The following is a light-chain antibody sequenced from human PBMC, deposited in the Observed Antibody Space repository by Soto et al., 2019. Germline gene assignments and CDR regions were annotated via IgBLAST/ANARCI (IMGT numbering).Light chain of an antibody. CDR2: EVT. CDR1: SSDVGGYDY. CDR3: ASYGRNKNFV. J-gene: IGLJ1*01. V-gene: IGLV2-8*01. Sequence: QSVLTQPPSASGSPGQSVTISCTGTSSDVGGYDYVSWYQQHPGKAPKLMIYEVTKRPSGVPDRFSGSKSGNTASLTVSGLQAEDDADYYCASYGRNKNFVFGSGTKVNGL.